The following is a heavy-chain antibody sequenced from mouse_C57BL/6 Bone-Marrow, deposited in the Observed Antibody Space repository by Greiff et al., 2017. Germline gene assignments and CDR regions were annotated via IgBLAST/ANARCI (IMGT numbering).Heavy chain of an antibody. V-gene: IGHV5-9-1*02. CDR2: ISSGGDYI. J-gene: IGHJ1*03. D-gene: IGHD1-1*01. Sequence: EVKVVESGEGLVKPGGSLKLSCAASGFTFSSYAMSWVRQTPEKRLEWVAYISSGGDYIYYADTVKGRFTISRDNARNTLYLQMSSLKSEDTAMYYCTRGPITTVVDWYFDVWGTGTTVTVSS. CDR3: TRGPITTVVDWYFDV. CDR1: GFTFSSYA.